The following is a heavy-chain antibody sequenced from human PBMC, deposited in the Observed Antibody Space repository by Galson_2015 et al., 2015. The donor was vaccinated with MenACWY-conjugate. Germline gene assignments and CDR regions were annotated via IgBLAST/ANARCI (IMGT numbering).Heavy chain of an antibody. CDR3: ARHPSSSFDC. D-gene: IGHD6-6*01. CDR1: GFTFSSYW. Sequence: SLRLSCAASGFTFSSYWMSWVRQAPGKGLEWVAHINQDGSEKYYVDSVEGRFTISRDNAKNSLYLQMNSLRAEDPAVFYCARHPSSSFDCRGQGTLVTVSS. CDR2: INQDGSEK. J-gene: IGHJ4*02. V-gene: IGHV3-7*03.